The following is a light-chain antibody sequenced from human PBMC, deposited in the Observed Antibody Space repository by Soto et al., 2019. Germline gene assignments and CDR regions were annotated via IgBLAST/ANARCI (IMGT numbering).Light chain of an antibody. Sequence: DIHMTQSPSTVSSSVGDRVTITGRASQSISSWLAWYQQKPGKAPKLLIYKASSLESGVPSRFSGSGSGTEFTLTISSLQPDDFATYYCQQYNSYSTFGQGTKVDIK. V-gene: IGKV1-5*03. J-gene: IGKJ1*01. CDR2: KAS. CDR3: QQYNSYST. CDR1: QSISSW.